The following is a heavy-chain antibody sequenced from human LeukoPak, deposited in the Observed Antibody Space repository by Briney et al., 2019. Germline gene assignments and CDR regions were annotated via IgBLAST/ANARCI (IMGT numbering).Heavy chain of an antibody. CDR3: ARSSGYYLYYFDY. CDR2: IYTSGST. Sequence: SETLSLTCTVSGGSISSGSYYWSWIRQPAGKGLEWIGRIYTSGSTNYNPSLKSRVTISVDTSKNQFSLKPSSVTAADTAVYYCARSSGYYLYYFDYWGQGTLVTVSS. CDR1: GGSISSGSYY. D-gene: IGHD3-22*01. J-gene: IGHJ4*02. V-gene: IGHV4-61*02.